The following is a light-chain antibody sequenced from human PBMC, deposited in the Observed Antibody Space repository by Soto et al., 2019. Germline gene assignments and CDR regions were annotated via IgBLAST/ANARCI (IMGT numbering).Light chain of an antibody. J-gene: IGLJ1*01. V-gene: IGLV2-8*01. CDR1: SSDVGGYKY. CDR3: SSYGGSNNFYV. Sequence: QSALTQPPSASGSPGQSVTISCTGTSSDVGGYKYVSWYQQHPGKAPKLMIYEVSKRPSGVPDRFSGSKSGNTASLTVSGLQPEDEAEYYCSSYGGSNNFYVFGTGTKLTVL. CDR2: EVS.